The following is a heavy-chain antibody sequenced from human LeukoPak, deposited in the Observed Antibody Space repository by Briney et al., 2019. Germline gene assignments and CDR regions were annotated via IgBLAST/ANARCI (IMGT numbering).Heavy chain of an antibody. CDR1: GLTFSSYA. J-gene: IGHJ4*02. Sequence: GGSLRLSCAASGLTFSSYAMSWVRQAPGKGLEWVSAISGSGGSTHYAVSVKGRFTISRDNSKNTLYLQMHSLKAEDTAVYYCAKAPDIVAARGAYYFDYWGQGTLVTVSS. CDR3: AKAPDIVAARGAYYFDY. V-gene: IGHV3-23*01. CDR2: ISGSGGST. D-gene: IGHD5-12*01.